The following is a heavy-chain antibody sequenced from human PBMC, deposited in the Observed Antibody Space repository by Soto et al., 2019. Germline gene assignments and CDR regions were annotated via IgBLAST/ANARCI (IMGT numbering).Heavy chain of an antibody. V-gene: IGHV3-23*01. CDR2: ISGSGGST. CDR3: AKQGYDILTGHYTTDY. CDR1: GFTFSSYA. D-gene: IGHD3-9*01. J-gene: IGHJ4*02. Sequence: GGSLRLSCAASGFTFSSYAMSWVRQAPGKGLEWVSAISGSGGSTYYADSVKGRFTISRDNSKNTLYLQMNSLRAEDTAVYYCAKQGYDILTGHYTTDYWGQGTLVTVDS.